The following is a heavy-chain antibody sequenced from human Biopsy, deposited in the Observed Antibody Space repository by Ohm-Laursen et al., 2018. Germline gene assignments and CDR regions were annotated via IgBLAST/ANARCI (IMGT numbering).Heavy chain of an antibody. V-gene: IGHV1-2*02. J-gene: IGHJ5*02. CDR2: IDTINGGA. CDR3: ARERDP. CDR1: GYTFTDYY. Sequence: ASVTVSCNASGYTFTDYYVHWVRQAPGHGLEWMGWIDTINGGARYAQKFQGRVTMTRDTSISTAYMELSRLTSDDTAVYYCARERDPWGQGTLVTVSS.